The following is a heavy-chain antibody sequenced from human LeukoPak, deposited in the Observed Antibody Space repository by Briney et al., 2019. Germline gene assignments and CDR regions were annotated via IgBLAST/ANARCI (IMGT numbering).Heavy chain of an antibody. Sequence: PSETLSLTCTVSGGSISRYYWSWIRQTPGKGLEWIGYVHYRGSTNYNPSFESRLTILVDMSKNQFSLKLSSVTAADTAVYYCARETAPTYYYRPIDIWGQGTMVTVSS. D-gene: IGHD3-10*01. CDR3: ARETAPTYYYRPIDI. CDR1: GGSISRYY. CDR2: VHYRGST. V-gene: IGHV4-59*12. J-gene: IGHJ3*02.